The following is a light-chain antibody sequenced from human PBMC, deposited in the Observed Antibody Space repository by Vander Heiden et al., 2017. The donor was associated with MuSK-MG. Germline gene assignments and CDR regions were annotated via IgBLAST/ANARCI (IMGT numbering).Light chain of an antibody. CDR2: AAS. CDR1: QSISSY. J-gene: IGKJ1*01. Sequence: DIQLPQSPSSLSASVGDRVTITCRAIQSISSYLNWYQQKPGKAPKLLIYAASSLQSGVPSRFSGIGSGTDFNLTFSSLRTEDVATYYCQQSYCTHRTFGQGTKVEIK. V-gene: IGKV1-39*01. CDR3: QQSYCTHRT.